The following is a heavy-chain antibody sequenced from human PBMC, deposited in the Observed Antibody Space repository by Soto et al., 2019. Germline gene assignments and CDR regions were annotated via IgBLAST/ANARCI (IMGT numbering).Heavy chain of an antibody. CDR2: IYYSGST. V-gene: IGHV4-31*03. J-gene: IGHJ4*02. CDR3: ARSPFYDYVWGSYRPYYFDY. Sequence: LSLTCTVSGGSISSGGYYWSWIRQHPGKGLEWIGYIYYSGSTYYNPSLKSRVTISVDTSKNQFSLKLSSVTAADTAVYYCARSPFYDYVWGSYRPYYFDYRGQGTLVNVSS. CDR1: GGSISSGGYY. D-gene: IGHD3-16*02.